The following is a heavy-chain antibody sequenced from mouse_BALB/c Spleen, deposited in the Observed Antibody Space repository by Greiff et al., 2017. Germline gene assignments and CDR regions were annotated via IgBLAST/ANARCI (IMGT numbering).Heavy chain of an antibody. V-gene: IGHV5-17*02. Sequence: EVMLVESGGGLVQPGGSRKLSCAASGFTFSSFGMHWVRQAPEKGLEWVAYISSGSSTIYYADTVKGRFTISRDNAKNTLYLEMSSLRSEDTAMYYCAREDFDYWGQGTTLTVSS. CDR2: ISSGSSTI. CDR1: GFTFSSFG. CDR3: AREDFDY. J-gene: IGHJ2*01.